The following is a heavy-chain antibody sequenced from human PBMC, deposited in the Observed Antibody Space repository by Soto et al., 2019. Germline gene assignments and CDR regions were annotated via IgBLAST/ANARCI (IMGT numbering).Heavy chain of an antibody. V-gene: IGHV1-69*12. CDR1: GGTFSRYA. J-gene: IGHJ3*02. Sequence: QVQLVQSGAEVKKPGSSVKVSCKASGGTFSRYAISWVRQAPGQGLEWMGGIIPIFGTANYAQKFQGRVTITADESTSTAYMELSSLRSVDTAVYYCARDRNIYYYVSSGYSFDIWGQGTMVTVSS. D-gene: IGHD3-22*01. CDR2: IIPIFGTA. CDR3: ARDRNIYYYVSSGYSFDI.